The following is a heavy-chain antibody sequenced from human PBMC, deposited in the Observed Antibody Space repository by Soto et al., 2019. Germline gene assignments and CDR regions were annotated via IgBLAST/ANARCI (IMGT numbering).Heavy chain of an antibody. CDR3: ARGLWLAYGMDV. CDR1: GGTFSSYA. V-gene: IGHV1-69*13. CDR2: IIPIFGTA. D-gene: IGHD6-19*01. Sequence: SVKVSCKASGGTFSSYAISWVRQAPGQGLEWMGGIIPIFGTANYAQKFQGRVTITADESTSTAYMELRSLRSDDTAVYYCARGLWLAYGMDVWGQGTTVTVSS. J-gene: IGHJ6*02.